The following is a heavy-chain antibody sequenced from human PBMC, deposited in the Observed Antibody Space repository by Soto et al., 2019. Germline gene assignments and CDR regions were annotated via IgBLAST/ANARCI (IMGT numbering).Heavy chain of an antibody. CDR3: AKDAILDPYSSGWQAFDY. J-gene: IGHJ4*02. CDR2: ISWNSGSI. CDR1: GFTFDDYA. D-gene: IGHD6-19*01. Sequence: EVQLVESGGGLVQPGRSLRLSCAASGFTFDDYAMHWVRQAPGKGLEWVSGISWNSGSIGYADSVKGRFTISRDNAKNSLYLQMNSLRAEDTALYYCAKDAILDPYSSGWQAFDYWGQGTLVTVSS. V-gene: IGHV3-9*01.